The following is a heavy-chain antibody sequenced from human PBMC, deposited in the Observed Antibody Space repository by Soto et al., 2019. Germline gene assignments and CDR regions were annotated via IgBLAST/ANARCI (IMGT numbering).Heavy chain of an antibody. CDR2: IYTSGST. CDR3: ARDQNGSPHFVY. V-gene: IGHV4-4*08. J-gene: IGHJ4*02. D-gene: IGHD1-26*01. Sequence: QVQLQESGPGLVKPSETLSLTCSVSGGSISDYYWSWIRQPPGRGLEWIGYIYTSGSTNYTPSLKRRVTISVDTAKNLVSLKLSSVTASEPAVYYCARDQNGSPHFVYWGQGALVTVSS. CDR1: GGSISDYY.